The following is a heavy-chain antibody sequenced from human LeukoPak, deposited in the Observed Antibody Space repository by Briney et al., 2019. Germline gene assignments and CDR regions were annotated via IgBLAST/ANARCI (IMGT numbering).Heavy chain of an antibody. CDR2: IDHSGST. CDR3: ARGPRNFWSGYYTILPFDY. J-gene: IGHJ4*02. CDR1: GGSFSGYY. D-gene: IGHD3-3*01. Sequence: SETLSLTCAVYGGSFSGYYWSWIRQPPGKGLEWIGEIDHSGSTNYNPSLKSRVTISVDTSKNQFSLKLSSVTAADTAVYYCARGPRNFWSGYYTILPFDYWGQGTLVTVSS. V-gene: IGHV4-34*01.